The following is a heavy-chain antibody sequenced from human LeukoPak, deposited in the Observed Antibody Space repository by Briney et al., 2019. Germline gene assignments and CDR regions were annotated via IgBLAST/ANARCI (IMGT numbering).Heavy chain of an antibody. CDR1: GFTFSSYS. D-gene: IGHD6-19*01. CDR2: ISSSSSYI. CDR3: AREYSSGWILDY. V-gene: IGHV3-21*01. J-gene: IGHJ4*02. Sequence: GGSLRLSCAASGFTFSSYSMNWVRQAPGKGLEWVSSISSSSSYIYYADSVKGRFTISRDNSKNTLYLQMNSLRAEDTAVYYCAREYSSGWILDYWGQGTLVTVSS.